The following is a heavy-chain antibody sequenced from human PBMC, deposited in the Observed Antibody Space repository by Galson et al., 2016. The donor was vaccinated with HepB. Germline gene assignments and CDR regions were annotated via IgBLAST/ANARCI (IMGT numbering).Heavy chain of an antibody. D-gene: IGHD4-23*01. CDR3: AREGVSGGNSYFDY. CDR1: GGSISSSNW. Sequence: TLSLTCTVSGGSISSSNWWTWVRQSPGRGLGWIGEIYHSGSTNYNPSLKSRVTISVDKSKNQFFLRLSSVTAADTAVYFCAREGVSGGNSYFDYWGQGALVTVSS. J-gene: IGHJ4*02. V-gene: IGHV4-4*01. CDR2: IYHSGST.